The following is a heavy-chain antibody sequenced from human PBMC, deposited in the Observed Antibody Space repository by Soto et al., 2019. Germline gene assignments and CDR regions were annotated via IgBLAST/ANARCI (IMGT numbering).Heavy chain of an antibody. D-gene: IGHD4-17*01. CDR1: GFTFSGSA. Sequence: VQLVESGGGLVQPGESLKLSCAVSGFTFSGSAMHWVHQASGKGLEWVGRIRSKANNYATAYAASVKGRFTISRDDSKNTAYLQMNSLKSEDTAVYYCTRGYGDYVRDYWGQGTLVTVSS. J-gene: IGHJ4*02. CDR3: TRGYGDYVRDY. V-gene: IGHV3-73*01. CDR2: IRSKANNYAT.